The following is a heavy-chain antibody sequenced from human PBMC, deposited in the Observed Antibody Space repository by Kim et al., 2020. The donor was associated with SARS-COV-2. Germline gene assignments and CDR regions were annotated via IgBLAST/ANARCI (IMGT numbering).Heavy chain of an antibody. CDR2: ISCSGGST. J-gene: IGHJ3*02. Sequence: GGSLRLSCAASGFTFNSYAMRWVRQAPGKGLEWFSSISCSGGSTYYAGSVKGRFTISRDNSKNTLYLQMSSLTAEDTAVYYCAKAVGGSESYITDAFDMWGQGTMVTVSS. D-gene: IGHD3-10*01. CDR3: AKAVGGSESYITDAFDM. V-gene: IGHV3-23*01. CDR1: GFTFNSYA.